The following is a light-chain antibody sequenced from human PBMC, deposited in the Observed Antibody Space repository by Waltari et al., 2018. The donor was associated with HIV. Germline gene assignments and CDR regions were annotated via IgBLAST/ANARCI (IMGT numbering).Light chain of an antibody. V-gene: IGKV3-15*01. CDR2: DAS. CDR1: QSLSTN. Sequence: EIVLTQSPVTLSVSPGERATLSCRARQSLSTNLAWYQQKPGQVPRLLIYDASTRATGIPARFSGSGSGTEFTLTISSLQSEDFAGYYCQQYNNWPPSMYTFGQGTKLEI. CDR3: QQYNNWPPSMYT. J-gene: IGKJ2*01.